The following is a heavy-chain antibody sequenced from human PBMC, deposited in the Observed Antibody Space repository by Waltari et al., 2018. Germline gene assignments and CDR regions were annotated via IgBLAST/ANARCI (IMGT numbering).Heavy chain of an antibody. D-gene: IGHD1-26*01. V-gene: IGHV3-66*01. CDR2: NFSGDTT. CDR1: GLAIRTSF. J-gene: IGHJ3*02. CDR3: ARVARGTLYDAFDI. Sequence: EVQLMESGGGLVQPGGSLRLSCVASGLAIRTSFMSWVRQAPGKGLEWVSANFSGDTTYYTNSVKGRFSTSRDNSKNTLFLQMNSLRAEDTAVYYCARVARGTLYDAFDIWGQGTMVTVSS.